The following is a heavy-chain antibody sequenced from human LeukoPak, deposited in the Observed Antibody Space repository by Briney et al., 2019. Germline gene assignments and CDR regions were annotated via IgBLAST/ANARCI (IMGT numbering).Heavy chain of an antibody. J-gene: IGHJ4*02. V-gene: IGHV4-61*09. Sequence: PSETLSLTCTVSGGSVSSGSYYWNWIRQPAGKGLEWLGNIFTRGTTNYNASLASRLTISLDTAKNQVSLNLSSVTAADMAMYFCARSSLAVYFDYWGQGTHVTASS. CDR1: GGSVSSGSYY. CDR3: ARSSLAVYFDY. CDR2: IFTRGTT.